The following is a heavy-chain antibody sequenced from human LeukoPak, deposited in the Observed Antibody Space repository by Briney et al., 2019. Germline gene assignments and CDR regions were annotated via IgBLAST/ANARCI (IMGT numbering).Heavy chain of an antibody. Sequence: PSETLSLTCTVSGGSISSYYWSWIRQPPGKGLEWIGYIYYSGSTNYNPSLKSRVTISVDTSKNQFSLKLSSVTAADTAVYYCASGLDCSGGSCFLPYYFDYWGQGSLVTVCS. CDR1: GGSISSYY. CDR3: ASGLDCSGGSCFLPYYFDY. V-gene: IGHV4-59*08. CDR2: IYYSGST. D-gene: IGHD2-15*01. J-gene: IGHJ4*02.